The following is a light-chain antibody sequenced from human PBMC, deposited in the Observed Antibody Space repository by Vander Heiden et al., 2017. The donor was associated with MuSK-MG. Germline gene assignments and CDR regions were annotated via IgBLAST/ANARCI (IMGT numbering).Light chain of an antibody. V-gene: IGLV4-69*01. CDR3: QTWGTGTWV. Sequence: QLLLPQSPSASASLCAAVKLTCTVSSRDSSCAIAGHRQQQEKGNRYLMKINGDGSRSKGDGIPDRFSGSSSGAERYLTISSLQAEDEADYYCQTWGTGTWVFGGGTKLTVL. CDR1: SRDSSCA. CDR2: INGDGSR. J-gene: IGLJ3*02.